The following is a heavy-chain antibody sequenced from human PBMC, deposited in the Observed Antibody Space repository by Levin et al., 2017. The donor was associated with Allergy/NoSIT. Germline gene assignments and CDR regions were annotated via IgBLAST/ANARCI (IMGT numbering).Heavy chain of an antibody. V-gene: IGHV3-30*18. Sequence: LSLTCAASGFTFSTYGIYWVRQAPGKGLEWVALITSDASHKFYADSVKGRFTISRDNSKNTLYLQMNSLRAEDTAVYYCTKGGDMDVWGQGTTVAVSS. CDR1: GFTFSTYG. CDR2: ITSDASHK. CDR3: TKGGDMDV. D-gene: IGHD3-16*01. J-gene: IGHJ6*02.